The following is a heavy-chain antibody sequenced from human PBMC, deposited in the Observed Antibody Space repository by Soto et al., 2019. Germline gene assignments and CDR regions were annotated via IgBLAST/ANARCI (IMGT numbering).Heavy chain of an antibody. CDR2: IYNDGTYS. Sequence: PGGPPRHSCAASGFMFEAYWMHWIRQSSGKGLVWISRIYNDGTYSDYADSVRGRFTISRDNVNDTLYLQMNNFRAEDSGLYYCTRGPRPIATGTGAYWGQGTQVTVSS. CDR1: GFMFEAYW. CDR3: TRGPRPIATGTGAY. J-gene: IGHJ4*02. D-gene: IGHD3-10*01. V-gene: IGHV3-74*01.